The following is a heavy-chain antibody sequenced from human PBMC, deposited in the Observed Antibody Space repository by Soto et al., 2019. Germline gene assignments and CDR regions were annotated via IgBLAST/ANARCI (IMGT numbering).Heavy chain of an antibody. Sequence: QVQLQQWGAGLLKPSETLSLTCAVYGGSFSGYCWSWIRQPPGKGLEWIGEINHTGSTNYNPSLKSRVTISVDTSKNQFSLRLSSVTAADTAVYYCARGVVLAATPFGVLDYYYMDVWGKGNTVTSSS. D-gene: IGHD2-15*01. V-gene: IGHV4-34*01. CDR2: INHTGST. J-gene: IGHJ6*03. CDR1: GGSFSGYC. CDR3: ARGVVLAATPFGVLDYYYMDV.